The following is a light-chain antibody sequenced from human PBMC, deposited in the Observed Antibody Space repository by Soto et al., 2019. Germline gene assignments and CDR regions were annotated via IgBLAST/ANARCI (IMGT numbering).Light chain of an antibody. CDR2: AAS. Sequence: IELTQPPSFLSASAGDRVSITFRASQAISSYLAWYQQKPGRAPKLLIYAASTLQSGVPSRFSGSGSGTEFTLTITSLQTEDSAVYYCRQRHMWPIPFGQGTRLEIK. CDR1: QAISSY. J-gene: IGKJ5*01. V-gene: IGKV1-9*01. CDR3: RQRHMWPIP.